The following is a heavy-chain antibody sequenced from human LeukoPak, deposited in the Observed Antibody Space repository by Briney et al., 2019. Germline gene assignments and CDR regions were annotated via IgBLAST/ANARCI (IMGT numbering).Heavy chain of an antibody. Sequence: GRSLRLSCAASGFTFSSYAMHWVRQAPGKGLEWVAVISYDGSNKYYADSVKGRFTISRDNSKNTLYLQMNSLRAEDTAVYYCATRQAGSWGHGTTVTVFS. CDR1: GFTFSSYA. V-gene: IGHV3-30*01. D-gene: IGHD6-13*01. CDR3: ATRQAGS. J-gene: IGHJ6*02. CDR2: ISYDGSNK.